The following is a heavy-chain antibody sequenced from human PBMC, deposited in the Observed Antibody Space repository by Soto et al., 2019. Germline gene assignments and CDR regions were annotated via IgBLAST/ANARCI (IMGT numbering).Heavy chain of an antibody. CDR2: ISGSGGST. J-gene: IGHJ4*02. D-gene: IGHD3-16*02. CDR3: AKDAPFYVWVIYPPDY. CDR1: GFTFSSYA. Sequence: TGGSLRVSCAASGFTFSSYAMIWDRQAPGKGLEWVSAISGSGGSTYYADSVKGRFTISRDNSKNTLYLQMNSLRAEDTAVYYCAKDAPFYVWVIYPPDYWGQVPLFTVSS. V-gene: IGHV3-23*01.